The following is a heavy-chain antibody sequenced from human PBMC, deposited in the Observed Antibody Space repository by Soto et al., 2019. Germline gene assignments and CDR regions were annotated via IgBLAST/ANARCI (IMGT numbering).Heavy chain of an antibody. D-gene: IGHD3-3*01. CDR1: GFTFSSYG. J-gene: IGHJ4*02. CDR3: AKDRPYYDFWSGYVADY. V-gene: IGHV3-30*18. Sequence: GGSLRLSCAASGFTFSSYGMHWVRQAPGKGLEWVAVISYDGSNKYYADSVKGRFTISRDNSKNTLYLQMNSLRAEDTAVYYCAKDRPYYDFWSGYVADYWGQGTLVTVSS. CDR2: ISYDGSNK.